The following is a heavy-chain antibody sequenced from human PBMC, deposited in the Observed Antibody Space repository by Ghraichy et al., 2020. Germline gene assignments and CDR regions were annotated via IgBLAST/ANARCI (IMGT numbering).Heavy chain of an antibody. V-gene: IGHV3-23*01. CDR3: ATVGGDYYDSSGYLN. Sequence: GESLNISCVASGFTFSSYAVSWVRQAPGKGLEWVSAISGSGGSIYYADSVKGRFTISRDNSKNTLYLQMNSLRAEDTAVYYCATVGGDYYDSSGYLNWGQGKRVTGSS. J-gene: IGHJ4*02. CDR1: GFTFSSYA. D-gene: IGHD3-22*01. CDR2: ISGSGGSI.